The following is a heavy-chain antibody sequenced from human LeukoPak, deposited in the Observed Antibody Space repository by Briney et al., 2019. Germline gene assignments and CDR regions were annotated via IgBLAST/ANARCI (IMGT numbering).Heavy chain of an antibody. J-gene: IGHJ4*02. D-gene: IGHD6-6*01. CDR3: VRSSSSIFDY. CDR1: GDSFSLYY. Sequence: SETLSLTCTVSGDSFSLYYWSWIRQPAGKGLEWIGRIDTSGSTNYNPSLKSRVSRSVDTSKNQFSLKLSSVTAADTAVYYCVRSSSSIFDYWGQGTLVTVSP. CDR2: IDTSGST. V-gene: IGHV4-4*07.